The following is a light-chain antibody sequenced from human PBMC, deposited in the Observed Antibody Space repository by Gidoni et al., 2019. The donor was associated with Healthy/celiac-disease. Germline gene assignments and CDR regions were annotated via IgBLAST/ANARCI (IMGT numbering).Light chain of an antibody. V-gene: IGKV1-33*01. J-gene: IGKJ3*01. CDR3: QQYDNRRGFT. Sequence: IQMTQSPSSLSASVGDRVTITCQASQDISNYLNWYQQNPWKAPKLLIYEASNWETDITFTISSRQPEDIATYDCQQYDNRRGFTFGPGTKVDIK. CDR1: QDISNY. CDR2: EAS.